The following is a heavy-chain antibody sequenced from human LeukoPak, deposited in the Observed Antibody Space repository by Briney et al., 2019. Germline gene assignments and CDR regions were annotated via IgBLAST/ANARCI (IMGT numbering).Heavy chain of an antibody. CDR1: GLTFSSYW. CDR2: IKQDGSEK. D-gene: IGHD3-10*01. Sequence: GGSLRLSCAASGLTFSSYWMSWVRQAPGKGLEWVANIKQDGSEKYYVDSVKGRFTISRDNAKNSLYLQMNSLRAEDTAVYYCARRGLTMVRGVSWFDPWGQGTLVTVSS. CDR3: ARRGLTMVRGVSWFDP. J-gene: IGHJ5*02. V-gene: IGHV3-7*01.